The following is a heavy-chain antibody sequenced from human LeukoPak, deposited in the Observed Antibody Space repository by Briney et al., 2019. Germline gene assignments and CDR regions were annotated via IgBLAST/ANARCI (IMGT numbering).Heavy chain of an antibody. CDR1: GGSISSGDYY. J-gene: IGHJ4*02. Sequence: PSQTLSLTCSVSGGSISSGDYYWSWIRQPPGKGLEWIGYIYYSGSTYYNPSLKSRVTISVDTSKNQFSLKLSSVTAADMAVYYCARGFLEWLPIDYWGQGTLVTVSS. CDR3: ARGFLEWLPIDY. CDR2: IYYSGST. V-gene: IGHV4-30-4*08. D-gene: IGHD3-3*01.